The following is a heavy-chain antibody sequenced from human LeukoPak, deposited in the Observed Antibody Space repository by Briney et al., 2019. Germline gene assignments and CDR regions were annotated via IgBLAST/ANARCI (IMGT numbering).Heavy chain of an antibody. V-gene: IGHV3-21*01. CDR3: ARDPWDYCSGGSCYNWGFDY. J-gene: IGHJ4*02. CDR1: GFTFSSYS. CDR2: ISSSSSYI. D-gene: IGHD2-15*01. Sequence: GGSLRLSCAASGFTFSSYSMNWVRQAPGKGLEWVSSISSSSSYIYYADSLKGRFTISRDNAKNSLYLQMNSLRAEDTAVYYCARDPWDYCSGGSCYNWGFDYWGQGTLVIVSS.